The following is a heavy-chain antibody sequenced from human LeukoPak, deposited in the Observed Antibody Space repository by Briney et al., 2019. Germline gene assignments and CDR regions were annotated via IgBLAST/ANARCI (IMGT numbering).Heavy chain of an antibody. CDR2: ITGDGGDI. D-gene: IGHD4-17*01. CDR1: GFTLNKYW. Sequence: PGGSLRLSCEASGFTLNKYWMHWVRQAPGKGLVWVSRITGDGGDIAYADSVKGRFTVSRDDAKNTLFLQMTSLRVEDTAIYYCARDAYTTTSNWLDPWGQGTLVTVSS. CDR3: ARDAYTTTSNWLDP. V-gene: IGHV3-74*01. J-gene: IGHJ5*02.